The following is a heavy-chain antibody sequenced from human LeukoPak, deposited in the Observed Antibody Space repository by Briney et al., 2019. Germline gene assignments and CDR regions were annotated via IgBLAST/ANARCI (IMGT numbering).Heavy chain of an antibody. CDR2: IYHSGST. J-gene: IGHJ4*02. Sequence: SETLSLTCAVSGGSISSGGYSWSWIRQPPGKGLEWIGYIYHSGSTYYNPSLKSRVTISVDRSQNQFSLKLSSVTAADTAVYYCARGIAVAGTTFDYWGQGTLVTVSS. V-gene: IGHV4-30-2*01. CDR3: ARGIAVAGTTFDY. D-gene: IGHD6-19*01. CDR1: GGSISSGGYS.